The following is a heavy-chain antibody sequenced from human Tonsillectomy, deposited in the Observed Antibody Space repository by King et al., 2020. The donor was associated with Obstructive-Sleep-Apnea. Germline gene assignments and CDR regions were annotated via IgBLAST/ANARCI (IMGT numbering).Heavy chain of an antibody. Sequence: VQLVESGGGVVQPGRSLRLSCAVSGFTFNTYAMHWVRQAPGKGLEWVAVISSDGGKKFYADSVKGRFTISRDNSKDTLYLQMNSLRTEDTAVYYCARXXXGXXASXXXXFXXMDVXXXGTT. CDR3: ARXXXGXXASXXXXFXXMDV. V-gene: IGHV3-30*04. CDR1: GFTFNTYA. J-gene: IGHJ6*01. CDR2: ISSDGGKK.